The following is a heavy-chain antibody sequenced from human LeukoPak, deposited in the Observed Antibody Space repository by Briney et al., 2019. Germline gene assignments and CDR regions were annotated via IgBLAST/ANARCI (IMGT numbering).Heavy chain of an antibody. CDR3: ARGPEWELHDAFDI. CDR1: GYTFTSYD. CDR2: MNPNSGNT. Sequence: ASVKVSCKASGYTFTSYDINWVRQATGQGLEWMGWMNPNSGNTGYAQKFQGRVTMTRNTSISTAYMELSSLRSEDTAVYYCARGPEWELHDAFDIWGQGTMVTVSS. J-gene: IGHJ3*02. D-gene: IGHD1-26*01. V-gene: IGHV1-8*01.